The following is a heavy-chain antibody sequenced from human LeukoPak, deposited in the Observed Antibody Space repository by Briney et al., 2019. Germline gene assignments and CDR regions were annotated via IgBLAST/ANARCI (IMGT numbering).Heavy chain of an antibody. CDR3: ARSRRAYGSGSLDY. Sequence: LGESLKISCKGSGYSFTSYWIGWVRQMPGKGLERMGIIYPGDSDTRYSPSFQGQVTISADKSISTAYLQWSSLKASDTAMYYCARSRRAYGSGSLDYWGQGTLVTVSS. CDR2: IYPGDSDT. V-gene: IGHV5-51*01. D-gene: IGHD3-10*01. J-gene: IGHJ4*02. CDR1: GYSFTSYW.